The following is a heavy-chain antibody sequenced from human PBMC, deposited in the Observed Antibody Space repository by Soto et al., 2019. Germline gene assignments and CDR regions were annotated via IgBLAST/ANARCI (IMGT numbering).Heavy chain of an antibody. J-gene: IGHJ5*02. CDR2: INPSGGST. CDR1: GYTFTSYG. D-gene: IGHD5-18*01. CDR3: ARVYPSDTRYGYVGNNWFDP. V-gene: IGHV1-46*03. Sequence: ASVKVSCKASGYTFTSYGMHWVRQAPGQGLEWMGIINPSGGSTSYAQKFQGRVTMTRDTSTSTVYMELSSLRSEDTAVYYCARVYPSDTRYGYVGNNWFDPWGQGTLVTVSS.